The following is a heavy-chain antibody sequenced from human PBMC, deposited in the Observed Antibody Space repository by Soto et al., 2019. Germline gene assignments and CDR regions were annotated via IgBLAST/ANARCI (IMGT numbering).Heavy chain of an antibody. Sequence: QVQLQQWGAGLLKPSETLSLTCAVYGGSFSGYSWTWIRQPPGTGLEWIGEINHTGSTNYNPSLQSRVTISGDTSEYQFSLKLTSVTAADTAVYYCARDKITGLFDYWGQGTRVTVSS. V-gene: IGHV4-34*01. CDR3: ARDKITGLFDY. J-gene: IGHJ4*02. CDR2: INHTGST. D-gene: IGHD2-8*02. CDR1: GGSFSGYS.